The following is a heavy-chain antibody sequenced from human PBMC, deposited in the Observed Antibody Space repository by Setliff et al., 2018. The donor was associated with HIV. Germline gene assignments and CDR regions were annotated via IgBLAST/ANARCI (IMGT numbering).Heavy chain of an antibody. V-gene: IGHV4-59*01. J-gene: IGHJ5*02. CDR3: ARVFPHPYGNSWFDT. Sequence: SETLSLTCAVYGGFFSGYYWSWIRQPPGKGLEWIGYIYYSGSTNYNPSLKSRVTISVDTSKNQFSLKLSSVTAADTAVYYCARVFPHPYGNSWFDTWGQGILVTVSS. D-gene: IGHD3-16*01. CDR2: IYYSGST. CDR1: GGFFSGYY.